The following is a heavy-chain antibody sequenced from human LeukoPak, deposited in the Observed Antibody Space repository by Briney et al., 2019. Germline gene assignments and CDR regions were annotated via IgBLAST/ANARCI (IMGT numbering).Heavy chain of an antibody. J-gene: IGHJ4*02. Sequence: GGSLRLSCAAYGFTFSTYWMTWVRQAPGKGLEWVANIKEDGSEKYYVDSVRGRFTISRDNAKYSLYLHMSSLRAEDTAVYYCARVHHSSSWGTDDCWGQGTLVTVSS. CDR3: ARVHHSSSWGTDDC. CDR2: IKEDGSEK. D-gene: IGHD6-13*01. V-gene: IGHV3-7*01. CDR1: GFTFSTYW.